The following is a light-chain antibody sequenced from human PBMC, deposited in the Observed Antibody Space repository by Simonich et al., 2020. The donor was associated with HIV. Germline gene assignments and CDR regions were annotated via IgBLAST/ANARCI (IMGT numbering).Light chain of an antibody. J-gene: IGKJ1*01. CDR2: WAS. V-gene: IGKV4-1*01. Sequence: DIVMTQSPDSLAVSLGERATINCKSSQSVLYSSNNKNYLAWYPQKPGQPPKLLIHWASSRESGVPDRCSGSGSGTDFTLTISSLQAEDVAVYYCQQYYNTLWTFGQGTKVEIK. CDR1: QSVLYSSNNKNY. CDR3: QQYYNTLWT.